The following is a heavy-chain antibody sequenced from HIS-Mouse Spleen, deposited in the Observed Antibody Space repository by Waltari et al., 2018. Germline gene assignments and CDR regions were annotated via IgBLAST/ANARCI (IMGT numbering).Heavy chain of an antibody. CDR2: IDWDDDK. Sequence: QVTLRESGPALVKPTQTLTLTCTFSGFSPSTSGMCVSWIRQPPGKALVWLARIDWDDDKYYSTSLKTRLTISKDTSKNQVVLTMTNMDPVDTATYYCARIQAGKLELPFDYWGQGTLVTVSS. V-gene: IGHV2-70*15. CDR1: GFSPSTSGMC. J-gene: IGHJ4*02. CDR3: ARIQAGKLELPFDY. D-gene: IGHD1-7*01.